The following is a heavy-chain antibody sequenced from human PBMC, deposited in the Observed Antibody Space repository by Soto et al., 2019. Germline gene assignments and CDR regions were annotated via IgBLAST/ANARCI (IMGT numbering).Heavy chain of an antibody. CDR1: GGSISSGGYY. D-gene: IGHD3-10*01. V-gene: IGHV4-31*03. J-gene: IGHJ4*02. CDR2: IYYSGST. Sequence: TLSLTCTVSGGSISSGGYYWSWIRQHPGKGLEWIGYIYYSGSTYYNPSLKSRVTISVDTSKNQFSLKLSSVTAADTAVYYCARDAPSITMVRGVIRYFDYWGQGTLVTVSS. CDR3: ARDAPSITMVRGVIRYFDY.